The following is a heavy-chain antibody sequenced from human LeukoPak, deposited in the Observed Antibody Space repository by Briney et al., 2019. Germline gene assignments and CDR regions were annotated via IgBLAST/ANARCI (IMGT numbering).Heavy chain of an antibody. CDR1: GGSISSYY. CDR2: IYHSGST. CDR3: AREGRSKTYYDFWSGSYYFDY. J-gene: IGHJ4*02. Sequence: SETLSLTCTVSGGSISSYYWSWIRQPPGKGLEWIGYIYHSGSTNYNPSLKSRVTMSVDTSKNQFSLKLSSVTAADTAVYYCAREGRSKTYYDFWSGSYYFDYWGQGTLVTVSS. D-gene: IGHD3-3*01. V-gene: IGHV4-59*12.